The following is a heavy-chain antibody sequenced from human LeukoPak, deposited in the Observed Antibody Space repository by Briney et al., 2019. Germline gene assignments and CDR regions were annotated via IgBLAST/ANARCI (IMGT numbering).Heavy chain of an antibody. D-gene: IGHD4-11*01. V-gene: IGHV3-53*01. CDR1: GFTVSSSY. J-gene: IGHJ4*02. CDR2: ISTGGRT. Sequence: GGSLRLSCGASGFTVSSSYMNWVRQAPGKGLEWVSLISTGGRTYSADSVKGRFTFSMDNSKNTLYLQMNNLRTEDTAIYYCARANSDYVPIHYWGQGTLVTVSS. CDR3: ARANSDYVPIHY.